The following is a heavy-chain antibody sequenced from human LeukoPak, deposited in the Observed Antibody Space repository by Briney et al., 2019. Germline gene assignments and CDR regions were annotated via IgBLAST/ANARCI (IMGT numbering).Heavy chain of an antibody. V-gene: IGHV1-69*05. D-gene: IGHD6-6*01. J-gene: IGHJ4*02. CDR1: GGTFSSYA. Sequence: GASVKVSCKASGGTFSSYAISWVRQAPGQGLEWKGGIIPIFGTANYAQKFQGRVTITTDESTSTAYMELSSLRSEDTAVYYCAVTYSSSSGDYWGQGTLVTVSS. CDR3: AVTYSSSSGDY. CDR2: IIPIFGTA.